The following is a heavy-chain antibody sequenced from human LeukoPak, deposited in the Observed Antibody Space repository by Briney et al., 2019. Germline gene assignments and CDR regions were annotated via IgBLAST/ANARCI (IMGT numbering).Heavy chain of an antibody. D-gene: IGHD6-19*01. CDR3: ASPRYSSGSGKFRYYYYGMDV. CDR2: INTNTGNL. CDR1: GYTFTSYA. J-gene: IGHJ6*02. Sequence: ASVKVSCKASGYTFTSYAMNWVRQAPGQGLEWMGWINTNTGNLTYAQGFTGRFVFSLDTSVSTAYLQISSLKAEDTAVYYCASPRYSSGSGKFRYYYYGMDVWGQGTTVTVSS. V-gene: IGHV7-4-1*02.